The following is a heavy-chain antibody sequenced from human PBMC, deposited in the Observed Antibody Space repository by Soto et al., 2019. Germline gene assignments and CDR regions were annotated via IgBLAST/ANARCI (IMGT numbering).Heavy chain of an antibody. V-gene: IGHV4-34*01. CDR2: IHPSGST. CDR1: GESFGGYY. Sequence: QVQLQQWGAGLLKPSETLSLTCAIYGESFGGYYCSWARQSPGKGLEWIGEIHPSGSTNYNPSLKGRVTISLDTSKNQFSLTLNSVTAADTAVYFCARGRDAYKGGRDWGQGTLVTVSS. D-gene: IGHD1-1*01. J-gene: IGHJ4*02. CDR3: ARGRDAYKGGRD.